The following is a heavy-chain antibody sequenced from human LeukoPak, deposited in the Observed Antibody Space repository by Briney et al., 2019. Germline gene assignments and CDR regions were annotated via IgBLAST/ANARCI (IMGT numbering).Heavy chain of an antibody. J-gene: IGHJ3*02. V-gene: IGHV4-61*02. CDR1: GGSISSGSYY. CDR2: IYTSGST. D-gene: IGHD6-19*01. Sequence: PSQTLSLTCTVSGGSISSGSYYWSWIRQPAGKGLEWIGRIYTSGSTNYNPSLKSRVTISVDTSKNQFSLKLSSVTAADTAVYYCARQQWLVQDAFDIWGQGTMVTVSS. CDR3: ARQQWLVQDAFDI.